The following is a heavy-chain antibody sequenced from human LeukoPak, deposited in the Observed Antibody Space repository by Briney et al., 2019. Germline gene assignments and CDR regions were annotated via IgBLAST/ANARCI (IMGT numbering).Heavy chain of an antibody. V-gene: IGHV1-24*01. CDR2: FDPEDGET. CDR3: ATAGNVVVPAALRGDAFDI. Sequence: ASVKVSCKVSGYTLTELSMHWVRLAPGKGLEWMGGFDPEDGETIYAQKFQGRVTMTEDTSTDTAYMELSSLRSEDTAVYYCATAGNVVVPAALRGDAFDIWGQGTMVTVSS. CDR1: GYTLTELS. D-gene: IGHD2-2*01. J-gene: IGHJ3*02.